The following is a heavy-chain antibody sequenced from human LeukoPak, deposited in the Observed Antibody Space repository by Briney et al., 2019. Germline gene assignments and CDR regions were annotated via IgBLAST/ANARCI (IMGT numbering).Heavy chain of an antibody. CDR2: ISYDGSNK. Sequence: GGSLRLSCAASGFIFNSYGFHWVRQAPGKGLEWVAVISYDGSNKYYADSVKGRFIISRDSSKNTLYLQMNSLRAEDTAVYYCAKDTSRYSSNYGMDVWGQGTTVTVSS. CDR3: AKDTSRYSSNYGMDV. V-gene: IGHV3-30*18. CDR1: GFIFNSYG. J-gene: IGHJ6*02. D-gene: IGHD6-19*01.